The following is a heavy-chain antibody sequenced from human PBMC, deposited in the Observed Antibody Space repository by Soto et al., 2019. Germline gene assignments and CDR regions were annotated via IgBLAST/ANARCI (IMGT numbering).Heavy chain of an antibody. V-gene: IGHV4-4*02. CDR2: IYRDGTV. D-gene: IGHD3-22*01. CDR3: ARDRRSSDKTWAFDI. J-gene: IGHJ3*02. CDR1: GASVSNSDW. Sequence: SETLSLTCAVSGASVSNSDWWDWVRQPPGKGLEWIGEIYRDGTVIYNPSLKGRLGISLDTSRNQFSLSLTSVTAADTAVYYCARDRRSSDKTWAFDIWGHGTMVTVS.